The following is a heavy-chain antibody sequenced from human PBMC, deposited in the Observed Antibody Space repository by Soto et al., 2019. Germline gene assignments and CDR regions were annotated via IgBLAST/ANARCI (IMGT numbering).Heavy chain of an antibody. J-gene: IGHJ4*02. V-gene: IGHV4-4*07. Sequence: SETLSLTCTVSGASISNYYWSWIRQPAGKGLECLGRIYASGTTTYNLSLRSRVTMSVDTSKNQFSLNLNSVTAADTAVYYCARESRSELGTVEYWGQGTLVPVSS. D-gene: IGHD1-1*01. CDR3: ARESRSELGTVEY. CDR1: GASISNYY. CDR2: IYASGTT.